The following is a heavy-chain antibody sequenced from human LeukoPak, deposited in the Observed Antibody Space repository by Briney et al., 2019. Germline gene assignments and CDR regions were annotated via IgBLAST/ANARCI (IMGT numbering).Heavy chain of an antibody. CDR1: GGSFSGYY. V-gene: IGHV4-34*01. CDR3: ASLGLSAYQLPHYYYYYGMDV. Sequence: PSETLSLTCAVYGGSFSGYYWSWIRQPPGKGLEWIGEINHSGSTNYNPSLKSRVTISVDTSKNQFSLKLSSVTAADTAVYYCASLGLSAYQLPHYYYYYGMDVWGKGTTVTVSS. J-gene: IGHJ6*04. D-gene: IGHD2-2*01. CDR2: INHSGST.